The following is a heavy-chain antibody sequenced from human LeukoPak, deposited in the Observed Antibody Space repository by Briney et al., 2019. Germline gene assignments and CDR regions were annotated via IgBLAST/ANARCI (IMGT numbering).Heavy chain of an antibody. J-gene: IGHJ6*02. CDR2: IIPILGIA. CDR3: AREEGVAGTPGGMDV. Sequence: SVKVSCKASGGTFSSYAISWVRQAPGQGLEWMGRIIPILGIANYAQKFQGRVTITADKSTSTAYMELSSLRSEDTAVNYCAREEGVAGTPGGMDVWGQGTTVTVSS. D-gene: IGHD6-19*01. CDR1: GGTFSSYA. V-gene: IGHV1-69*04.